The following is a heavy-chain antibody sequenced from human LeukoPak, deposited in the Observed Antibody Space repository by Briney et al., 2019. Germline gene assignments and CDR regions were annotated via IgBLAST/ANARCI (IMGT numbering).Heavy chain of an antibody. J-gene: IGHJ4*02. CDR1: GFSLTTSGVG. V-gene: IGHV2-5*01. Sequence: SGPTLVNPTQTLTLTCSFSGFSLTTSGVGVGWIRQSPGKALKWLALIYWNNDNRYSRSLKTRLTITKDTSKNQVVLTMTEMDPVDTATYYCAHYGDYRFMYYFDYWGQGTLVTVSS. D-gene: IGHD4-17*01. CDR3: AHYGDYRFMYYFDY. CDR2: IYWNNDN.